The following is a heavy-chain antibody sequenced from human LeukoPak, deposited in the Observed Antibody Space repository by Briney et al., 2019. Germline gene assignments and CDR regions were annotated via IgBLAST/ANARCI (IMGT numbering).Heavy chain of an antibody. CDR2: ISWNSGSI. CDR1: GFTFDDYA. V-gene: IGHV3-9*01. J-gene: IGHJ3*02. Sequence: GGSLRLSCAASGFTFDDYAMHWVRQAPGKGLEWVSGISWNSGSIGYADSVKGRFTISRDNAKNSLYLQMNSLRAEDTALYYCAKDLNEIAAAREVDAFDIWGQGTMVTVSS. D-gene: IGHD6-13*01. CDR3: AKDLNEIAAAREVDAFDI.